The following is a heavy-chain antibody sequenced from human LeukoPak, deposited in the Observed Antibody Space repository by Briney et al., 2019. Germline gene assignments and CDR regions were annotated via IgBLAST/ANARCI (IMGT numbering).Heavy chain of an antibody. CDR3: ARSQLQYCSTTSCYVFDS. CDR1: GFTFSSYG. J-gene: IGHJ4*02. CDR2: ISFDGSEK. D-gene: IGHD2-2*01. V-gene: IGHV3-30*19. Sequence: GGSLRLSCVTSGFTFSSYGMHWVRQAPGKGLEWVAVISFDGSEKYYADSVKGRFTISTYYSSNTLYLEMNSLRADDTAVYYCARSQLQYCSTTSCYVFDSWGQGTLVTVSS.